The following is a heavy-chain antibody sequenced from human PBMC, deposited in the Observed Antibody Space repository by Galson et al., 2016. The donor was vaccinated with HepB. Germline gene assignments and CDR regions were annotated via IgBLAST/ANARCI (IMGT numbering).Heavy chain of an antibody. Sequence: SLRLSCAAPGFTLSSNTLHWVRQVPGKGLEWVAFISYDGKNTEYADSVKGRFTFSRDNSRNIVYLQMSSLSVEDTALYFCARDLGLGVVSTATYFYGLSVWGRGTTVTVSS. CDR2: ISYDGKNT. V-gene: IGHV3-30*04. CDR3: ARDLGLGVVSTATYFYGLSV. D-gene: IGHD2-8*02. J-gene: IGHJ6*02. CDR1: GFTLSSNT.